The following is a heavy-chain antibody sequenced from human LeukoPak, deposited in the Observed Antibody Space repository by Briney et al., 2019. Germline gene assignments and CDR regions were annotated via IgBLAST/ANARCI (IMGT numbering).Heavy chain of an antibody. CDR3: ARGPLYDGMDV. CDR2: INHSGST. V-gene: IGHV4-34*01. D-gene: IGHD3-10*01. J-gene: IGHJ6*02. Sequence: SETLSLTCAVYGGSFSGYYWSWIRQPPGKGLEWIGEINHSGSTNYNPSLKSRVTISVDTSKNQFSLKLSSVTAAVTAVYYCARGPLYDGMDVWGQGTTVTVSS. CDR1: GGSFSGYY.